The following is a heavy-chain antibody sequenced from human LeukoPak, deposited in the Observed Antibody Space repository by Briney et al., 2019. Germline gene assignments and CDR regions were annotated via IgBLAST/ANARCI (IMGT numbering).Heavy chain of an antibody. CDR1: RGTFSIHA. CDR3: ARADQGHYDNGAYKH. J-gene: IGHJ4*02. D-gene: IGHD3-22*01. CDR2: IIPIFRTP. Sequence: SVKVSCKASRGTFSIHAVTLVRQAPGQGLEWMGGIIPIFRTPNYAQKFNGRVTITTDESTSTAYMELSSLRSADTAVYFCARADQGHYDNGAYKHWGQETRVTVSS. V-gene: IGHV1-69*05.